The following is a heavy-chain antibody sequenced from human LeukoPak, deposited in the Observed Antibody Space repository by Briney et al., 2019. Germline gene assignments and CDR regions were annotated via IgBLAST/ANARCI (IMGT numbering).Heavy chain of an antibody. V-gene: IGHV3-11*01. CDR3: ARARPVYYGGECGY. CDR2: ISSCGSTI. Sequence: GGSLRLSCAASGFTFSDYYMTWIRQAPGKGLEWVSHISSCGSTIYYADSVKGRFTISRDNAKNSLYLQMNSLRAEDTAVYYCARARPVYYGGECGYWGQGTLVTVSS. J-gene: IGHJ4*02. CDR1: GFTFSDYY. D-gene: IGHD3-10*01.